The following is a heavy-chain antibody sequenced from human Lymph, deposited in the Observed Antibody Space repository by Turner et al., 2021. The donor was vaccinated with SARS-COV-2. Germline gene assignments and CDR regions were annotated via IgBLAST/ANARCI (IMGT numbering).Heavy chain of an antibody. D-gene: IGHD3-10*01. CDR3: ARYASGGYFYYGMDV. V-gene: IGHV3-30*04. J-gene: IGHJ6*02. CDR2: ISYDGSNK. CDR1: GFTFSTYA. Sequence: QMQLVESGGGVVQPGRSLRLSCAASGFTFSTYAIYWVRQAPGKGLEWVAVISYDGSNKYYADSVKGRFTISRDNSKNTLYLQMNSLRAEDTAVYYCARYASGGYFYYGMDVWGQGTTVTVSS.